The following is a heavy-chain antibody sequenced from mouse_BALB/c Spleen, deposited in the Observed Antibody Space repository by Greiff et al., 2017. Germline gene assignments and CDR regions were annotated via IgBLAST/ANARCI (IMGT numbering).Heavy chain of an antibody. CDR2: IWSDGST. CDR3: ARQEIHYYGLYAMDY. D-gene: IGHD1-2*01. V-gene: IGHV2-6-2*01. CDR1: GFSLTSYG. J-gene: IGHJ4*01. Sequence: VKLVESGPDLVAPSQSLSITCTVSGFSLTSYGVHWVRQPPGKGLEWLVVIWSDGSTTYNSALKSRLSISKDNSKSQVFLKMNSLQTDDTAMYYCARQEIHYYGLYAMDYWGQGTSVTVSS.